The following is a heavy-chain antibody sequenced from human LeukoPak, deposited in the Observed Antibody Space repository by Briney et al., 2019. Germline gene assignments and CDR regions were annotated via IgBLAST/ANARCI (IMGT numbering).Heavy chain of an antibody. J-gene: IGHJ5*02. CDR1: GGSISSYY. Sequence: SETLSLTCTVSGGSISSYYWSWLRQPPGKGLEWIGYIYYSGSTNYNPSLKSRVTISVDTSKNQFSLKLSSVTAADTAVYYCAREYSSSLGDWFDPWGQGTLVTVSS. D-gene: IGHD6-6*01. V-gene: IGHV4-59*01. CDR2: IYYSGST. CDR3: AREYSSSLGDWFDP.